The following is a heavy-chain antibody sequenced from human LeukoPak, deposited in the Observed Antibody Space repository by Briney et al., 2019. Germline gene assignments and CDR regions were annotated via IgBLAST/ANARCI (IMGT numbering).Heavy chain of an antibody. V-gene: IGHV3-21*01. J-gene: IGHJ4*02. Sequence: GGSLRLSCAASGFTFSNYAMSWVRQAPGKGLEWVSSISSSSSYIYYADSVKGRFTISRDNAKNSLYLQMNSLRAEDTAVYYCARHGGAGMIVVIWGQGTLVTVSS. CDR1: GFTFSNYA. D-gene: IGHD3-22*01. CDR3: ARHGGAGMIVVI. CDR2: ISSSSSYI.